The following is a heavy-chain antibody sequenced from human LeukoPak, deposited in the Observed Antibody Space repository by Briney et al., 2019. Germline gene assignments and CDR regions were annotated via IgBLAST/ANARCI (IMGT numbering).Heavy chain of an antibody. CDR3: ASLSYGSPFVY. Sequence: PGGSLRLSCAASGFTVSSNYMTWVRQAPGKALEWCSIIYNDFSTYYADSVKGRFTISRDNSKSTLYLQMNSLRAEATAVYYCASLSYGSPFVYWGQGTLVTVSS. V-gene: IGHV3-66*01. CDR2: IYNDFST. D-gene: IGHD5-18*01. J-gene: IGHJ4*02. CDR1: GFTVSSNY.